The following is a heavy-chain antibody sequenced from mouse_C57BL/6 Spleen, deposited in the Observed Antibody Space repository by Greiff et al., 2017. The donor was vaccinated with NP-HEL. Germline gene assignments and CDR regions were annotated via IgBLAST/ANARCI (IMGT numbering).Heavy chain of an antibody. J-gene: IGHJ4*01. CDR1: GFSLTSYA. D-gene: IGHD1-1*01. V-gene: IGHV2-9-1*01. Sequence: VQLVESGPGLVAPSQSLSITCTVSGFSLTSYAISWVRQPPGKGLEWLGVIWTGGGTNYNSALKSRLSISKDNSKSQVFLKMNSLQTDDTARYYCARNRGYYYGSSLDYYAMDYWGQGTSVTVSS. CDR2: IWTGGGT. CDR3: ARNRGYYYGSSLDYYAMDY.